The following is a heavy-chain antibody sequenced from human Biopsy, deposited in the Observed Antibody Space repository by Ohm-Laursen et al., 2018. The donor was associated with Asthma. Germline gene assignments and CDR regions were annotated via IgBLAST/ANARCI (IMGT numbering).Heavy chain of an antibody. CDR1: GFSLSTSGGG. CDR2: IYWDDDK. CDR3: VKTLGGLKAFDF. J-gene: IGHJ4*02. Sequence: TQTLTLTCTFSGFSLSTSGGGVGWIRQPPGKALEWLRNIYWDDDKRYSPSLQSRLTITRDTPKGQVVLTMTNMGPVDTGTNYCVKTLGGLKAFDFWGQGTLVTVSS. V-gene: IGHV2-5*04. D-gene: IGHD3-16*01.